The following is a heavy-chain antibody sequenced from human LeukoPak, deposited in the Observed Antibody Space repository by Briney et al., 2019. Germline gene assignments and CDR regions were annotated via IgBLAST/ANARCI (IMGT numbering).Heavy chain of an antibody. Sequence: GPPQSLSRPASATTFSDHYMSSIRQAQGKGLEGVSYISSSGSTIYYADSVKGRFTISRDNAKNSLYLQMNSLRAEDTAVYYCARDGSGFDYWGQGTLVTVSS. V-gene: IGHV3-11*01. D-gene: IGHD3-10*01. J-gene: IGHJ4*02. CDR1: ATTFSDHY. CDR3: ARDGSGFDY. CDR2: ISSSGSTI.